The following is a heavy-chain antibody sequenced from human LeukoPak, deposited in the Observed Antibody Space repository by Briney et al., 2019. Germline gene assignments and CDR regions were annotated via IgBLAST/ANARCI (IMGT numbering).Heavy chain of an antibody. D-gene: IGHD3-10*01. J-gene: IGHJ4*02. CDR2: ISWDGGST. Sequence: GGSLRLSCAASGFTFDDYAMHWVRQAPGKGLEWVSLISWDGGSTYYADSVKGRFTISRDNAKNSLYLQMNSLRAEDTALYYCAKDEDYGSGSYGLDYWGQGTLVTVSS. CDR1: GFTFDDYA. V-gene: IGHV3-43D*03. CDR3: AKDEDYGSGSYGLDY.